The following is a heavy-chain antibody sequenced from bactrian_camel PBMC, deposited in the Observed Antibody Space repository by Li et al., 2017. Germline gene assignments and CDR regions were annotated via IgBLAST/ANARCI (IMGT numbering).Heavy chain of an antibody. Sequence: VQLVESGGGSVQAGGSLTLSCRSSAGHTITRCMAWFRQAPGKEPEGVATIDSDGIPSYADSVKGRFTISHDNAANTLYLQMNIVKSEDTAMYYYARDEFQRCSGLGTAFRFWGQGTQVTVS. CDR1: AGHTITRC. V-gene: IGHV3S53*01. D-gene: IGHD1*01. CDR2: IDSDGIP. J-gene: IGHJ4*01. CDR3: ARDEFQRCSGLGTAFRF.